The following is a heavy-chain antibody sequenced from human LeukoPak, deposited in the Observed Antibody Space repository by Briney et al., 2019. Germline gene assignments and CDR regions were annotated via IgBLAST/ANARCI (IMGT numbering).Heavy chain of an antibody. D-gene: IGHD3-16*01. V-gene: IGHV3-64D*06. CDR3: VKTMVTFGGVIRTDAFDI. J-gene: IGHJ3*02. Sequence: TGGSLRLACSASGFIFSRYAMHLVRQAPGKGLEYFSGINNNGDNTYYSDSVKARLTISRDNFKNTLFLQMTSLRNEDTAVYYCVKTMVTFGGVIRTDAFDIWGQGTMVTVSS. CDR1: GFIFSRYA. CDR2: INNNGDNT.